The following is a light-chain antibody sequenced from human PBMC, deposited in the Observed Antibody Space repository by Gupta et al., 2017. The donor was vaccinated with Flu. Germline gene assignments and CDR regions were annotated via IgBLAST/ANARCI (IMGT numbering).Light chain of an antibody. J-gene: IGLJ3*02. Sequence: QTVVSQEPSFSVSPGGTVTITCGLTSGSVSTNSYPGWYQQAPGQAPRTLMYKTNIRWSGVPDRFSGSILGNKAALTITGAQADDESDYYCRLSVGRVIWVFGGGTKLTGL. CDR1: SGSVSTNSY. CDR3: RLSVGRVIWV. V-gene: IGLV8-61*01. CDR2: KTN.